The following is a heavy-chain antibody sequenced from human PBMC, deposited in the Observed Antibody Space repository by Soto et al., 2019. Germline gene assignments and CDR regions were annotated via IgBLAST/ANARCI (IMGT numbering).Heavy chain of an antibody. D-gene: IGHD3-3*01. Sequence: QTQLVQSGPEVKNPGASVKVSCKASGYSFNSYGISWVRQAPGQGLEWMGWISASSGNTSYTEERKGRVTMPTASAKTTAYLALRSLTSDDTAVYYCARETKFYGFWSGYYRFDTWGQGTLVSVSS. J-gene: IGHJ5*02. V-gene: IGHV1-18*01. CDR1: GYSFNSYG. CDR2: ISASSGNT. CDR3: ARETKFYGFWSGYYRFDT.